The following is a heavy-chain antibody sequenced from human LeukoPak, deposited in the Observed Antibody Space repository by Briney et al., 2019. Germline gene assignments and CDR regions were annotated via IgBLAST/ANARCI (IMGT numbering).Heavy chain of an antibody. CDR3: ARVQRGSTWQTDY. V-gene: IGHV3-30*02. Sequence: GGSLRLSCAASGFTFSSYGMHWVRQAPGKGLEWVAFIRYDGSNKYYADSVKGRFTISRDNSKNTLYLQMNSLRAEDTAVYYCARVQRGSTWQTDYWGQGTLVTVST. D-gene: IGHD6-13*01. CDR2: IRYDGSNK. J-gene: IGHJ4*02. CDR1: GFTFSSYG.